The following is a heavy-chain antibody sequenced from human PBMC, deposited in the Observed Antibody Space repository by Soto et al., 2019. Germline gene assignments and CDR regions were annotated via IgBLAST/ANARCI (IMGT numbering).Heavy chain of an antibody. D-gene: IGHD3-22*01. J-gene: IGHJ4*02. V-gene: IGHV3-21*01. CDR2: ISSSSSYI. CDR1: GFTFSSYS. Sequence: PGGSLRLSCAASGFTFSSYSMNWVRQAPGKGLEWVSSISSSSSYIYYADSVKGRFTISRDNAKNSLYLQMNSLRAEDTAVYYCARELHDSTNFDYWGQGTLVTVS. CDR3: ARELHDSTNFDY.